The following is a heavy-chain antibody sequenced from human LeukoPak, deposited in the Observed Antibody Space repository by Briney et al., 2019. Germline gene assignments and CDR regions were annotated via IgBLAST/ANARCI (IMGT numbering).Heavy chain of an antibody. V-gene: IGHV3-15*04. CDR2: IESKTNGGTT. CDR1: GFTFTNAL. Sequence: GGSLRLSCAASGFTFTNALMSWVRQAPGKGLEWVGRIESKTNGGTTDYAAPVKGRFTISRDDSKYMLYLQMNSLKTGDTAVYYCVTYEGVAWGQGTLVTVSS. J-gene: IGHJ5*02. CDR3: VTYEGVA. D-gene: IGHD5-12*01.